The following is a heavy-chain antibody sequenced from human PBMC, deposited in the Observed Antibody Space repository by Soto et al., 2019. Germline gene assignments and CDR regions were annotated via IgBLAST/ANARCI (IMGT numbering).Heavy chain of an antibody. CDR1: GGSISGYY. V-gene: IGHV4-59*01. CDR2: IYYIGIT. D-gene: IGHD2-8*01. J-gene: IGHJ4*02. CDR3: AGAGGVREIDD. Sequence: QVQLQESGPGLVKPSETLSLSCTVSGGSISGYYWTWIRQAPGKGLEWIGYIYYIGITDYNPSLKRRFTLPVDPSQNQFSLKLGSLTAADTAVYYCAGAGGVREIDDWGQGTLVTVSS.